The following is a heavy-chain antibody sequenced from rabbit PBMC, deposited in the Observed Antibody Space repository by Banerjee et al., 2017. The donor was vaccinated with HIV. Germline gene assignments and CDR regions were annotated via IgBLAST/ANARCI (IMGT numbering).Heavy chain of an antibody. Sequence: QEQLVESGGGLVQPEGSLTLTCKASGFTLSSSHWICWVRQAPGKGLEWIACIYTDSDGTWYASWVNGRFTITRSTSLNTVTLQMTSLTAADTATYFCARDLAGVIGWNFGLWGPGTLVTVS. V-gene: IGHV1S43*01. CDR1: GFTLSSSHW. D-gene: IGHD4-1*01. CDR3: ARDLAGVIGWNFGL. CDR2: IYTDSDGT. J-gene: IGHJ4*01.